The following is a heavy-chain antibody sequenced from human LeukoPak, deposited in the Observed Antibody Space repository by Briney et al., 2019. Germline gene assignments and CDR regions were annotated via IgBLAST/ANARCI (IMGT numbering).Heavy chain of an antibody. D-gene: IGHD6-19*01. CDR1: VDSISSDYY. CDR3: ARGGEQWLGEDWFDP. J-gene: IGHJ5*02. V-gene: IGHV4-38-2*02. CDR2: IYHIGST. Sequence: SETLSLTCTLSVDSISSDYYWGWIRQPPGDGLEWIGIIYHIGSTYYNPSLKSRLTIALDTPNNQFSLKLSSVTAADTAVYSCARGGEQWLGEDWFDPWGQGTLVTVSS.